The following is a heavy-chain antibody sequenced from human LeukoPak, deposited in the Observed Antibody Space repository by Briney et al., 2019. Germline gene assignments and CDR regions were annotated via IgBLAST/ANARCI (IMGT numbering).Heavy chain of an antibody. CDR1: GFTFSTYW. CDR2: INQGGSEK. D-gene: IGHD3-22*01. Sequence: GGSLRLSCAASGFTFSTYWMGWVRQAPGKGLEWVANINQGGSEKYYVDSVKGRFTISRDNAKNSLYLQMNSLRAEDTAVYYCARIYDNSGYYDYWGQGTLVTVSS. J-gene: IGHJ4*02. CDR3: ARIYDNSGYYDY. V-gene: IGHV3-7*04.